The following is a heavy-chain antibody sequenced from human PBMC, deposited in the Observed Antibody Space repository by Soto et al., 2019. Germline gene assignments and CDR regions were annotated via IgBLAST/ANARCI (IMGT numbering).Heavy chain of an antibody. V-gene: IGHV1-18*01. CDR3: ARDRHLPSGGANWLDP. J-gene: IGHJ5*02. Sequence: QVQLVQSGPDVKKPGASVIVSCKTSGYNFNTFGISWVRQAPGQGLEWMGWISVVNGDKKYAQNLQGRVTMKTETSTSTVYMELRSLRFDDTALYFCARDRHLPSGGANWLDPWGKGTLVTVSS. CDR1: GYNFNTFG. D-gene: IGHD3-10*01. CDR2: ISVVNGDK.